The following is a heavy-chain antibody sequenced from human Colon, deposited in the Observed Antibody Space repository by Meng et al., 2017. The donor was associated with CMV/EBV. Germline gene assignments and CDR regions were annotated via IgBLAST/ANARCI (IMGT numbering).Heavy chain of an antibody. V-gene: IGHV3-33*01. Sequence: SGFPLNCYGIRWVRQFPGKGLEWVAVLWYDGSRKYFADSVQGRFSISRDDSKNTVYLQMNSLRAEDTAVYYCARDNDGSSHYSQFDYWGQGTLVTVSS. CDR1: GFPLNCYG. CDR3: ARDNDGSSHYSQFDY. J-gene: IGHJ4*02. CDR2: LWYDGSRK. D-gene: IGHD3-22*01.